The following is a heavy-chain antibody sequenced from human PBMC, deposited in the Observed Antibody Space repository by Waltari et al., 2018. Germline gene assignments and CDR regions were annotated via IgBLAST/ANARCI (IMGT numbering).Heavy chain of an antibody. CDR1: GGTFSSYA. CDR3: ARAPDYDSSGYYGYYGMDV. Sequence: QVQLVQSGAEVKKPGSSVKVSCKASGGTFSSYAISWVRQAPGQGLEWMGRIIPILGIANFAQKFQGRVTITADKSTSTAYMELSSLRSEDTAVYYCARAPDYDSSGYYGYYGMDVWGQGTTVTVSS. D-gene: IGHD3-22*01. CDR2: IIPILGIA. J-gene: IGHJ6*02. V-gene: IGHV1-69*09.